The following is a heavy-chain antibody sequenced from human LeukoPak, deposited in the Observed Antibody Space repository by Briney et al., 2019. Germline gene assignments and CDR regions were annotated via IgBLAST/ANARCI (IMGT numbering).Heavy chain of an antibody. D-gene: IGHD1-26*01. CDR2: INHSGST. CDR1: GGSFSDYY. Sequence: SETLSLTCAVYGGSFSDYYWSWIRQPPGKGLEWIGEINHSGSTNYNPSLKSRVTISVDTSKNQFSLKLSSVTAADTAVYYCASAVGVGFGYWGQGTLVTVSS. V-gene: IGHV4-34*01. CDR3: ASAVGVGFGY. J-gene: IGHJ4*02.